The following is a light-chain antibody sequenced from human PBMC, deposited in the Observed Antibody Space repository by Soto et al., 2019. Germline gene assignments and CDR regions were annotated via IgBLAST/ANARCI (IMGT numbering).Light chain of an antibody. J-gene: IGKJ4*01. V-gene: IGKV1-6*01. CDR1: QGIRND. Sequence: AIQMTQSPSSLSASVGDRVTITCRASQGIRNDLGWYQQKPGKAPKLLIYAASSLQSGVPSRFSGSGSGTDFTSTISSLQPADFATYYCLQDYNYPLAFGGGTKVEIK. CDR3: LQDYNYPLA. CDR2: AAS.